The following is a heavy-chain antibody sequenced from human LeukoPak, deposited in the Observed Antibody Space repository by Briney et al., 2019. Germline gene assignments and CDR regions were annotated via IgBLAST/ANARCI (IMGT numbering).Heavy chain of an antibody. CDR3: ARDTSSSYGSGSDY. Sequence: GGSLRLSCAASGFXFDDYGISWVRQAPGKGLEWVSGINWNGGSTGYADSVKGRFTISRDNAKNSLYLQMNSLRAEDTALYYCARDTSSSYGSGSDYWGQGTLVTVSS. D-gene: IGHD3-10*01. V-gene: IGHV3-20*04. J-gene: IGHJ4*02. CDR2: INWNGGST. CDR1: GFXFDDYG.